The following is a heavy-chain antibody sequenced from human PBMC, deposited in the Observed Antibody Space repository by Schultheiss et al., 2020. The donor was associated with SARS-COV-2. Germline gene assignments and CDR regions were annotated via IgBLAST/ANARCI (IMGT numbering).Heavy chain of an antibody. J-gene: IGHJ4*02. CDR2: INSDGSST. Sequence: GESLKISCAASGFTFSSYWMHWVRQAPGKGLVWVSRINSDGSSTSYADSVKGRFTISRDNAKNTLYLQMNSLRAEDTAVYYCARASPRSYSSGWYHYWGQGTLVTVSS. D-gene: IGHD6-19*01. V-gene: IGHV3-74*01. CDR3: ARASPRSYSSGWYHY. CDR1: GFTFSSYW.